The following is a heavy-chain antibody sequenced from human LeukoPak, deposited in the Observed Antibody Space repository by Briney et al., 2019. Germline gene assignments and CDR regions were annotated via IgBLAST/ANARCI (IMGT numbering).Heavy chain of an antibody. D-gene: IGHD2/OR15-2a*01. CDR1: GFTPSSYA. CDR3: AKGVLSPVIVPFDF. J-gene: IGHJ4*02. Sequence: PGRSLRLSCAASGFTPSSYAMHWVPQAPGKGLERVADISYDGSNKYYADSVKGRFTISRDNSKNTVYLRMNSLRAEDTAVYYCAKGVLSPVIVPFDFWGQGTLVTVSS. V-gene: IGHV3-30-3*01. CDR2: ISYDGSNK.